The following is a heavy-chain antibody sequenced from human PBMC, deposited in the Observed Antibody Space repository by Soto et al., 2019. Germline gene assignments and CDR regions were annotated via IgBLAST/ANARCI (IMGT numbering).Heavy chain of an antibody. V-gene: IGHV3-23*01. CDR2: ISGSGGST. D-gene: IGHD2-15*01. CDR3: AEIGCSGGSCYSDTLAGDY. CDR1: GFTFSSYA. J-gene: IGHJ4*02. Sequence: GGSLRLSCAASGFTFSSYAMSWVRQAPGKGLEWVSAISGSGGSTYYADSVKGRFTISRDNSKNTLYLQMNSLRAEDTAVYYCAEIGCSGGSCYSDTLAGDYWGQGTLVTVSS.